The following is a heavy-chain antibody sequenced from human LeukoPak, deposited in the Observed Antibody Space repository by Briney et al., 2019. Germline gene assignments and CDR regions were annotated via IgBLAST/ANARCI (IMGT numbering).Heavy chain of an antibody. J-gene: IGHJ4*02. CDR1: GFTFRNYV. D-gene: IGHD3-10*01. V-gene: IGHV3-30-3*01. CDR2: TSSDLNVK. Sequence: GGSLRLSCAASGFTFRNYVIHWVRQAPGKGLEWVAVTSSDLNVKLYAGSVKGRFTISGDNSRSTLYLQMNSLRPEDTAIYYCAREGYYGSGSPPSLYFDYWGQGTLVTVSS. CDR3: AREGYYGSGSPPSLYFDY.